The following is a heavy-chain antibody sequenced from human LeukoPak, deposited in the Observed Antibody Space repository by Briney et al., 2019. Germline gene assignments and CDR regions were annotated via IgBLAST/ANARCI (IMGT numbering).Heavy chain of an antibody. CDR2: IYSGGST. Sequence: PGGSLRLSCAASGFTVSSNYMSWVRQAPGKGLEWVSVIYSGGSTYYAVSVKGRFTISRDNSKNTLYLQMNSLRAEDTAVYYCARADYDILTGYSDDNWFDPWGQGTLVTVSS. J-gene: IGHJ5*02. CDR1: GFTVSSNY. V-gene: IGHV3-66*02. D-gene: IGHD3-9*01. CDR3: ARADYDILTGYSDDNWFDP.